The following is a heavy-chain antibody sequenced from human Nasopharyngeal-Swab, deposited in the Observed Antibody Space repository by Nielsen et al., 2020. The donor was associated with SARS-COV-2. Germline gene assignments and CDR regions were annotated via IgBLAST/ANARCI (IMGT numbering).Heavy chain of an antibody. CDR1: GYSFTSYW. Sequence: GGSLRLSCKGSGYSFTSYWIGWVRQMPGKGLEWMGIIYPGDSATRYSPSFQGQVTISADKSISTAYLQWSSLKASDTAMYYCARRSSGIAVAGFFDYWGQGTLVTVSS. J-gene: IGHJ4*02. CDR3: ARRSSGIAVAGFFDY. V-gene: IGHV5-51*01. CDR2: IYPGDSAT. D-gene: IGHD6-19*01.